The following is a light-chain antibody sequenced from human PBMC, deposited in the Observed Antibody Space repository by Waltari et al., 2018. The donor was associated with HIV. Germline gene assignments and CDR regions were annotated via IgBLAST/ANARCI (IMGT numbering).Light chain of an antibody. CDR2: DDS. CDR3: QVWDSSSDHWV. Sequence: SYVLTQPPSVSVAPGKTARITCGGNNIGSKSVHWYQQTPGQAPVLVIYDDSDRPSGIPGRFSGSNSGNTATLTISRVEAGDEADYYCQVWDSSSDHWVFGGGTKLTVL. V-gene: IGLV3-21*04. J-gene: IGLJ3*02. CDR1: NIGSKS.